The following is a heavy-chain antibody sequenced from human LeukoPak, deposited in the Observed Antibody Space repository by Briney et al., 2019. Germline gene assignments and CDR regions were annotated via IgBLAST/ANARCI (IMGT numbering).Heavy chain of an antibody. J-gene: IGHJ4*02. D-gene: IGHD3-3*01. V-gene: IGHV3-23*01. Sequence: GGSLRLSCAASGFTFSSYAMSWVRQAPGKGLEWVSAISGSGGSTYYADSVKGRFTISRDNSKNTLYLQMNSLRAEDTAVYYCAKASGGLTISFGNYWGQGTLVTVSP. CDR2: ISGSGGST. CDR3: AKASGGLTISFGNY. CDR1: GFTFSSYA.